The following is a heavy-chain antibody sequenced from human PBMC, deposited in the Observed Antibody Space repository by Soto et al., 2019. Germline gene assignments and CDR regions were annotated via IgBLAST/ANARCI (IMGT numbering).Heavy chain of an antibody. CDR2: IYHRGST. CDR3: ARRQLVRRFDP. V-gene: IGHV4-4*02. Sequence: QVQLQESGPGLVKPSGTLSLTCAVSGGSISSSNWWIWVRQPPGKGLEWIGEIYHRGSTNYNPSLKSRVTISVDKSKNQFSLKLSSVSGADKVVYYCARRQLVRRFDPLGQGTLVTVS. J-gene: IGHJ5*02. D-gene: IGHD6-6*01. CDR1: GGSISSSNW.